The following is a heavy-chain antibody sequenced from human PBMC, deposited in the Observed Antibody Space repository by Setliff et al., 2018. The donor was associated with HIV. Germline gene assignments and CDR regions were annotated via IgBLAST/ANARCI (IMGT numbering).Heavy chain of an antibody. D-gene: IGHD6-13*01. CDR2: IIPMYGVT. Sequence: GASVKVSCKASGGTFSSYVISWVRQAPGQGPEWMGGIIPMYGVTNYAQKFQGRVTITTDESTSTAYMELRSLRSDDTAVYYCARQQQLVPRPSYYYYGMDVWGQGTTVTVSS. V-gene: IGHV1-69*05. J-gene: IGHJ6*02. CDR3: ARQQQLVPRPSYYYYGMDV. CDR1: GGTFSSYV.